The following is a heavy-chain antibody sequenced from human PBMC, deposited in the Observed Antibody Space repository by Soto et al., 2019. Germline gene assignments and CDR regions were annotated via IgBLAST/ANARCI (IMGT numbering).Heavy chain of an antibody. CDR3: ARDIYGDYYYYGMDV. CDR1: GFTFSCSG. V-gene: IGHV3-73*01. CDR2: IRIKTNSYAT. Sequence: PGGSLRLSCAASGFTFSCSGMHWVRQASGKGLEWVGRIRIKTNSYATAYAASVKGRFTISRDDSKNTAYLQMNSLRAEDTAVYYCARDIYGDYYYYGMDVWGQGTTVTVSS. J-gene: IGHJ6*02. D-gene: IGHD4-17*01.